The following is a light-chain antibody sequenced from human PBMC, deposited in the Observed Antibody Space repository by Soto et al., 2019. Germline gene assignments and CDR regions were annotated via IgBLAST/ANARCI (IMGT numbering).Light chain of an antibody. CDR3: QQTHSTPHT. V-gene: IGKV1-39*01. CDR2: AAS. CDR1: QTISSSS. Sequence: IQMTQSPSSLSASVGDRVTITCRASQTISSSSLNWYQQKPGKGPKLLIFAASNLQSGVPSRFSGSGSGTDFTLTISSLQPEDFATYHCQQTHSTPHTFGQGTKLGIE. J-gene: IGKJ2*01.